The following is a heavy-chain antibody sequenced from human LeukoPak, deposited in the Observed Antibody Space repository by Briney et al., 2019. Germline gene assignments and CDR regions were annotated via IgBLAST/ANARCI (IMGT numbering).Heavy chain of an antibody. Sequence: SETLSLTCTVSGGSISSYYWSWIRQPPGKGLEWIGYIYYSGSTNYNPSLKSRVTISVDTSKNQFSLKLSSVTAADTAVYYCARSQYYDILTGYKVAFDIWGQGTMVTVSS. CDR3: ARSQYYDILTGYKVAFDI. V-gene: IGHV4-59*01. D-gene: IGHD3-9*01. CDR1: GGSISSYY. CDR2: IYYSGST. J-gene: IGHJ3*02.